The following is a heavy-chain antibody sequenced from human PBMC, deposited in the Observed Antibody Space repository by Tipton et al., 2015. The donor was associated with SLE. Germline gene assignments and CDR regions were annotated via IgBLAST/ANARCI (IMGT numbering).Heavy chain of an antibody. V-gene: IGHV1-2*06. Sequence: QLVQSGAEVRKPGASVKVSCKASAYTFTKYFMHWVRQAPGQGLEWMGRINPNNGDTDYAPKFQGRVTMTRDTSISTAYMELSGLGFDDTAVYYCAISLVNTGVDFWGQGTLVTVSS. CDR1: AYTFTKYF. CDR2: INPNNGDT. CDR3: AISLVNTGVDF. D-gene: IGHD4-23*01. J-gene: IGHJ4*02.